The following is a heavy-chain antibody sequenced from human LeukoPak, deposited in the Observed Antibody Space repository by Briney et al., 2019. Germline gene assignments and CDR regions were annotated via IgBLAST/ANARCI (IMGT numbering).Heavy chain of an antibody. CDR2: IAPNSGGT. D-gene: IGHD6-6*01. J-gene: IGHJ4*02. V-gene: IGHV1-2*02. CDR3: AREYSSSSGRLYDY. Sequence: ASAKVSCKASGYTFTGYHMHWVRQAPGQGLEWMGWIAPNSGGTNYAQKFQGRVTMTRDTSVSTAYMEVSRLTSDDTAVYYCAREYSSSSGRLYDYWGQGTLVTVSS. CDR1: GYTFTGYH.